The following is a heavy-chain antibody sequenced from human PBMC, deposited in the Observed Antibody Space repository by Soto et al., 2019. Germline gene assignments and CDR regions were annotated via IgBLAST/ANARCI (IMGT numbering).Heavy chain of an antibody. V-gene: IGHV4-31*03. CDR2: IYYSGST. CDR1: GGSISSGGYY. J-gene: IGHJ4*02. Sequence: SETLSLTCTVSGGSISSGGYYWSWIRQHPGKGLEWIGYIYYSGSTYYNPSLKSRVTISVDTSKNQFSLKLSSVSADDTAVYYCARDSKGQMALDYWGQGTLVTVSS. CDR3: ARDSKGQMALDY.